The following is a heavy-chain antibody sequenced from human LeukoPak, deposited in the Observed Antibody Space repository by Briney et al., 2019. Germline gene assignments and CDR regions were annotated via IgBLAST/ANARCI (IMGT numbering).Heavy chain of an antibody. V-gene: IGHV3-64*01. D-gene: IGHD4/OR15-4a*01. J-gene: IGHJ4*02. CDR3: ARLETGLSTHPLDY. Sequence: GGSLRLSCAASGFTFSSYAMHWVRQAPGKGLEYVSAISSNGGSTYYANSVKGRFTISRDNSKNTLYLQMNSLRAEDTAVYYCARLETGLSTHPLDYWGQGTLVTVSS. CDR1: GFTFSSYA. CDR2: ISSNGGST.